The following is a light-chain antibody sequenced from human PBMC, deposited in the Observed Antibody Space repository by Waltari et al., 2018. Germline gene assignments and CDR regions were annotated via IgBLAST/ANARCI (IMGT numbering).Light chain of an antibody. V-gene: IGLV1-47*01. CDR1: TSNIGTNY. CDR2: KTN. CDR3: AVWDDSLSGQV. Sequence: QSVLPQPPSASGTPGQRVTISCSGGTSNIGTNYVYWYQQPPGTTPKLLIYKTNQRPSGVPDRFSGSKSGTSASLAISGLRSEDEAEYYCAVWDDSLSGQVFGAGTKVSVL. J-gene: IGLJ1*01.